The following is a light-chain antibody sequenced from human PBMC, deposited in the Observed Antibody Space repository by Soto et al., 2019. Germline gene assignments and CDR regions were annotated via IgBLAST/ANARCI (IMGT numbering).Light chain of an antibody. V-gene: IGKV2-28*01. CDR3: MQALQTPT. CDR2: LGS. CDR1: QSLLHSNGYNY. Sequence: DIVMTQSPLSLPVTPGEPASISCRSSQSLLHSNGYNYLDWYLQKPGQSPQLLIYLGSNRATGVPDMVRGSGSGTDFTLKISRVEAEDVGVYYCMQALQTPTFGQGTKVEIK. J-gene: IGKJ1*01.